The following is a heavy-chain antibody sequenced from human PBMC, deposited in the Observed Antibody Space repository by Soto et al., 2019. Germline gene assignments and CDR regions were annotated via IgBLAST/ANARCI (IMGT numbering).Heavy chain of an antibody. CDR2: ISKSGYT. D-gene: IGHD3-10*01. J-gene: IGHJ6*04. V-gene: IGHV4-59*08. CDR1: SGSISSITNHY. Sequence: QAQLQASGPGLVKPSETLSLTCTVSSGSISSITNHYCSWIRQPPGKGLEWVGYISKSGYTSYNPVLNSRVTLSVDTSKNHFSLKLTSVTAADTALYYCASQGFGALRVLVDARGEGPKVTVSS. CDR3: ASQGFGALRVLVDA.